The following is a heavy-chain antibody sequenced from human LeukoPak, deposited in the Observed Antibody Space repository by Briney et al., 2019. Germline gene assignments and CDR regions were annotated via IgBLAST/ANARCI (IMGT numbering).Heavy chain of an antibody. CDR3: AKGVGVLTIDY. J-gene: IGHJ4*02. CDR2: ISYDGSNK. V-gene: IGHV3-30-3*01. Sequence: GGSLRLSCAASGFTFSSYAMHWVRQAPGKGLEWVAVISYDGSNKYYADSVKGRFTISRDNSKNTLYLQMNTLRAEDTAMYYCAKGVGVLTIDYWGQGTLVTVSS. CDR1: GFTFSSYA. D-gene: IGHD3-3*01.